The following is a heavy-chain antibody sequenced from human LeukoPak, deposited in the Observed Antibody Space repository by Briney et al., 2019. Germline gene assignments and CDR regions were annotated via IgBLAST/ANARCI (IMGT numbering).Heavy chain of an antibody. D-gene: IGHD3-10*01. Sequence: SETLSLTCAVYGGSFSGYYWSWIRQPPGKGLEWIGEINHSGSTNYNPSLKSRVTISVDTSKNQFSLKLSSVTAADTAVYYCARRYGSGSSPILYYYYYMDVWGKGTTVTISS. CDR3: ARRYGSGSSPILYYYYYMDV. J-gene: IGHJ6*03. CDR2: INHSGST. CDR1: GGSFSGYY. V-gene: IGHV4-34*01.